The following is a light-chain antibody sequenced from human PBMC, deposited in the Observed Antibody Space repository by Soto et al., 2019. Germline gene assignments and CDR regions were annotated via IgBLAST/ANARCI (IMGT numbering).Light chain of an antibody. J-gene: IGLJ1*01. Sequence: QSVLTQPPSVSAAPGQRVTIPCSGSSSNIENNYVSWYRQLPGTAPNLLIYEDNKRPSGIPDRFSGSKSGTSATLGITGLETGDEADYYCATWDSSLSGGVFGTGTKVTVL. CDR3: ATWDSSLSGGV. V-gene: IGLV1-51*02. CDR2: EDN. CDR1: SSNIENNY.